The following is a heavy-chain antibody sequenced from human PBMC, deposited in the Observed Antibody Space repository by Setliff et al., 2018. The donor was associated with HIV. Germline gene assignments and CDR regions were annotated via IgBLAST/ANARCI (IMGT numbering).Heavy chain of an antibody. CDR3: ARLRYYDSSGYFHYFDY. D-gene: IGHD3-22*01. Sequence: SETLSLTCTVSGGSISSSDFYWSWIRQHPGKALEWIGYIHHSGSTFYNPSLKSRLTISINTSKSQFSLRLSSVTAADTAVYYCARLRYYDSSGYFHYFDYWGQGTLVTVSS. CDR1: GGSISSSDFY. V-gene: IGHV4-31*03. J-gene: IGHJ4*02. CDR2: IHHSGST.